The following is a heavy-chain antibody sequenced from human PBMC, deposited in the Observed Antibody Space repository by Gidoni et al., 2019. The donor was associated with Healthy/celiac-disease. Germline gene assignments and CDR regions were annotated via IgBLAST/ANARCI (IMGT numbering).Heavy chain of an antibody. D-gene: IGHD3-22*01. CDR3: ARTERSSGYLDYYYYGMDV. J-gene: IGHJ6*02. Sequence: QVTLKESGPVLVKPTETLTLTCTVSGFSLSNARMGVSWIRQPPGKALEWLAHIFSNDEKAYSTSLKSRLTISKDTSKSQVVLTMTNMDPVDTATYYCARTERSSGYLDYYYYGMDVWGQGTTVTVSS. CDR2: IFSNDEK. V-gene: IGHV2-26*01. CDR1: GFSLSNARMG.